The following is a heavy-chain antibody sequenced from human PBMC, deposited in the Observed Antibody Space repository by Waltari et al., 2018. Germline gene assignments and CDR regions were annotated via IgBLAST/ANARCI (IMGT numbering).Heavy chain of an antibody. CDR3: AFAGVTTYSGSLDS. J-gene: IGHJ4*02. CDR2: IVPSLGPA. D-gene: IGHD1-26*01. Sequence: QVQMVQSGAEVTKPGSSVKVYCKASGGTFSTYTISVVRQAPGQGLEWMGRIVPSLGPANYAQKFQGRLTITADKSTSTAYMELSSLRAEDTAVYYCAFAGVTTYSGSLDSWGQGTLVTVSS. CDR1: GGTFSTYT. V-gene: IGHV1-69*08.